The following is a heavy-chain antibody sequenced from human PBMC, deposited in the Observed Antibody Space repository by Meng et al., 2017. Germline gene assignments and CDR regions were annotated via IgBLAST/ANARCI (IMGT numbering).Heavy chain of an antibody. CDR3: TTDLPFTEGGVITT. CDR1: GGTFINFR. D-gene: IGHD3-16*02. Sequence: EGQLGDAGGGVVKPWGALRLSCGASGGTFINFRLTWVRQAPGKGLEWVGRIKSKVDGGTTDFAAPVKGRFTISRDDAQNTLYLQMDSLKTEDTAVYYCTTDLPFTEGGVITTWGQGTLVTVS. V-gene: IGHV3-15*01. CDR2: IKSKVDGGTT. J-gene: IGHJ5*02.